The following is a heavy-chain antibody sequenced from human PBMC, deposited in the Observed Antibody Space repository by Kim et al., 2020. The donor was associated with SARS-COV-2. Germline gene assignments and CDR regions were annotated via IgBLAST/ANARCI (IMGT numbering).Heavy chain of an antibody. V-gene: IGHV3-21*01. CDR2: SSSYI. D-gene: IGHD6-13*01. J-gene: IGHJ4*02. CDR3: ARVRAAG. Sequence: SSSYITYADSVKGRFTISRDNAKNSLYLQMNSLRAEDTAVYYCARVRAAGWGQGTLVTVSS.